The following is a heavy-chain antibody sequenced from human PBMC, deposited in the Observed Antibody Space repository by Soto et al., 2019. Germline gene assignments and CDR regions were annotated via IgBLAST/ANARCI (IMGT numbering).Heavy chain of an antibody. D-gene: IGHD2-21*01. CDR2: IKEDGSEK. V-gene: IGHV3-7*04. CDR3: ARGGVAGAADY. J-gene: IGHJ4*02. CDR1: GFSFSTYW. Sequence: EVQLVESGGDLVQPGGSLSLSCAGSGFSFSTYWKTWVRQAPGKGPEWVANIKEDGSEKFYVDSVEGRFTISRDNAKNSLHLQMNSLRAEDTAVYYCARGGVAGAADYWGQGTLVTVSS.